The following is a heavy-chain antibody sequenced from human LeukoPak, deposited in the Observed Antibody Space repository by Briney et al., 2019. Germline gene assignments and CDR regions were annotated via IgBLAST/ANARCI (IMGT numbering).Heavy chain of an antibody. J-gene: IGHJ5*02. CDR3: ARKKYYYDTSTYGWFDP. D-gene: IGHD3-22*01. CDR1: GFTFSTYW. Sequence: GGSLGLSCAASGFTFSTYWMTWVRQAPGKGLEWVANINQNGSETYYVDSVKGRFTISRDNAKNSLYLQMNSLRVEDTAVYYCARKKYYYDTSTYGWFDPWGQGISVTVSS. CDR2: INQNGSET. V-gene: IGHV3-7*01.